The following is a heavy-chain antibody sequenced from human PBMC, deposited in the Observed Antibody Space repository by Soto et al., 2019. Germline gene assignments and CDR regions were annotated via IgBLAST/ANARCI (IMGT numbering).Heavy chain of an antibody. CDR1: GGSISSGDYY. CDR3: ARGGYYYDRPGYDPTLDY. Sequence: PSETLSLTCTVSGGSISSGDYYWSWIRQSPGKGLELIGYIYYNGYTYYNPSLKSRLTISVDTSQNQFSLKLTSVTAADTAVYYCARGGYYYDRPGYDPTLDYWGQGTRVTVSS. CDR2: IYYNGYT. J-gene: IGHJ4*02. D-gene: IGHD3-22*01. V-gene: IGHV4-30-4*01.